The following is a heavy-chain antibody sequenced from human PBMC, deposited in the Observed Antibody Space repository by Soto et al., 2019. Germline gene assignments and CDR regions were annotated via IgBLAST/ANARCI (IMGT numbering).Heavy chain of an antibody. J-gene: IGHJ2*01. D-gene: IGHD4-17*01. CDR2: ISHTGIT. CDR1: GGSFSGYY. Sequence: QVQLQQWGAGLVKPSDTLSLSCAVYGGSFSGYYWSWIRQSPGKGLEWIGEISHTGITNYNPSLKSRCNMSADKSKRQFSLRLNSVTAADTAVYYCATLLKTTVTMHWYFDLWGRGTLVTVSS. CDR3: ATLLKTTVTMHWYFDL. V-gene: IGHV4-34*02.